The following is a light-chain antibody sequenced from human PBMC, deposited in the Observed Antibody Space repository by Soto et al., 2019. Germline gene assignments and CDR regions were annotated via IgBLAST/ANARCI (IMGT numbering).Light chain of an antibody. CDR1: QSISSW. Sequence: DIQMTQSPSTLSASVGDRVTITCRASQSISSWLAWYQQKPRKAPRLLIYKASNLESGVPSRFSGSGSGTEFTLTISSLQPDDFASYYCQQYNRFSWTFGQGTKVEIK. CDR2: KAS. V-gene: IGKV1-5*03. J-gene: IGKJ1*01. CDR3: QQYNRFSWT.